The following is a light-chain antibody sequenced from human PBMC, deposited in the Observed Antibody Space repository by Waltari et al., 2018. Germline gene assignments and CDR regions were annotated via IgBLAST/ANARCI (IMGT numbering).Light chain of an antibody. CDR1: QSVGSN. CDR3: QQYNNWPQT. CDR2: GAS. V-gene: IGKV3-15*01. J-gene: IGKJ1*01. Sequence: EIVMAQSPATLSVSPGERATLSCRASQSVGSNLAWYQKKPGQAPRLLIYGASTRATGIPAEFSGCGSGTEFTLTISSLQSEDFAVYYCQQYNNWPQTFGQGTKVEIK.